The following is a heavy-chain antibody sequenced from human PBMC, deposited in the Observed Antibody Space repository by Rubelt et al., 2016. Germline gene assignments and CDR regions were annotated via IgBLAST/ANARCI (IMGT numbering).Heavy chain of an antibody. CDR2: ISSSSSTI. D-gene: IGHD2-8*02. CDR3: ARDLSTGYFDY. Sequence: APGKGLEWVSYISSSSSTIYYADSVKGRFTISRDNAKNSLYLQMNSLRAEDTAVYYCARDLSTGYFDYWGQGTLVTVSS. V-gene: IGHV3-48*01. J-gene: IGHJ4*02.